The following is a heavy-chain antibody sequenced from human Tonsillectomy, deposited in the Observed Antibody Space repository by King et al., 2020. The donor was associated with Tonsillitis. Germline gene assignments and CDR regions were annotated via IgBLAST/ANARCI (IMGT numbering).Heavy chain of an antibody. Sequence: QLVQSGAEVKKPGESLRISCKGSGYSFTSYWISWVRQMPGKGLEWMGRIDPSDSYTNYSPSFQGHVTISADKSISTAYLQWSSLKASDTAMYYCARLGTPSFYYYNYMDVWGKGTTVTVS. D-gene: IGHD1-1*01. J-gene: IGHJ6*03. V-gene: IGHV5-10-1*03. CDR1: GYSFTSYW. CDR3: ARLGTPSFYYYNYMDV. CDR2: IDPSDSYT.